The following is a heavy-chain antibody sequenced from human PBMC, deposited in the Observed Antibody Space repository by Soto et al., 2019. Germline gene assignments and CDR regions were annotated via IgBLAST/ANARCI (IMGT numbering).Heavy chain of an antibody. CDR3: ARGRTYYDILTGYYIGPWFDP. CDR1: GGSFSGYY. J-gene: IGHJ5*02. D-gene: IGHD3-9*01. Sequence: SETLSLTCAVYGGSFSGYYWSWIRQPPGKGLEWIGEINHSGSTNYNPSLKSRVTLSVDTSKNQFSLKLSSVTAADTAVYYCARGRTYYDILTGYYIGPWFDPWGQGTLVTVSS. CDR2: INHSGST. V-gene: IGHV4-34*01.